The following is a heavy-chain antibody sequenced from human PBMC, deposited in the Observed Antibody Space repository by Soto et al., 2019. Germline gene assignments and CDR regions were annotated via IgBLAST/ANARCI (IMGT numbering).Heavy chain of an antibody. Sequence: GGSLRLSCAASGFTFSSYEMNWVRQAPGKGLEWVSYISSSGSTIYYADSVKGRFTISRDNAKNSLYLQMNSLRADDTAVYYCARPERNSKYHPLLSWGQGTLVTVSS. CDR1: GFTFSSYE. J-gene: IGHJ4*02. CDR3: ARPERNSKYHPLLS. V-gene: IGHV3-48*03. D-gene: IGHD1-1*01. CDR2: ISSSGSTI.